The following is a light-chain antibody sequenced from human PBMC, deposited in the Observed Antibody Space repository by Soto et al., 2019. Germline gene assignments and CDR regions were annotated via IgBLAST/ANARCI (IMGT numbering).Light chain of an antibody. J-gene: IGLJ7*01. CDR3: QSYDTSLGYV. V-gene: IGLV1-40*01. CDR2: TNN. CDR1: SSDIGAGYD. Sequence: QSVLTQPPSVSGAPGQRVTISCTGSSSDIGAGYDVHWYQQLPGTAPKLLIYTNNNRPSGVPDRFSGSKSGTSASLAITGLQAEDEADYYCQSYDTSLGYVFGSGTQLTVL.